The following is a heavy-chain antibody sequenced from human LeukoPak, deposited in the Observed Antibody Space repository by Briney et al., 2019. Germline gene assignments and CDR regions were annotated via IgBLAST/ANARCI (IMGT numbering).Heavy chain of an antibody. CDR1: GGSSSGYY. Sequence: PSETLSLTCAVYGGSSSGYYWSWIRQPPGKGLEWIGEINHSGSTNYNPSLKSRVTISVDTSKNQFSLKLSSVTAADTAVYYCARTVLLLFDYWGQGTLVTVSS. CDR3: ARTVLLLFDY. J-gene: IGHJ4*02. V-gene: IGHV4-34*01. CDR2: INHSGST. D-gene: IGHD3-10*01.